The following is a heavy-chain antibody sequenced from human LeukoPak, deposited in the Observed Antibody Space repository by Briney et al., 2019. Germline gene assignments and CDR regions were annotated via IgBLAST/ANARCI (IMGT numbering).Heavy chain of an antibody. CDR3: ARRDTASRGASDY. CDR2: INPNSGGT. J-gene: IGHJ4*02. CDR1: GYTFTGYY. Sequence: ASVKVSCKASGYTFTGYYMHRVRQAPGQGLEWMGWINPNSGGTNYAQKFQGRVTMTRDTSISTAYMELSRLRSDDTAVYYCARRDTASRGASDYWGQGTLVTVSS. D-gene: IGHD5-18*01. V-gene: IGHV1-2*02.